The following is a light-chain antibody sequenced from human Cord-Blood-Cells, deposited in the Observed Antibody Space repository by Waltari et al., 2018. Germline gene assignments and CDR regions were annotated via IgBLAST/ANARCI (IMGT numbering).Light chain of an antibody. CDR1: NIGSKS. CDR3: QVWDRSSDHVV. Sequence: SYVLTQPPSVSVAPGKTARITCGGNNIGSKSVHWYQQKPGQAPVLVVYDDSDRPSGIPGRFAGSNSGNAATLTIRRVEAGDEADYYCQVWDRSSDHVVFGGGTKLTVL. J-gene: IGLJ2*01. CDR2: DDS. V-gene: IGLV3-21*03.